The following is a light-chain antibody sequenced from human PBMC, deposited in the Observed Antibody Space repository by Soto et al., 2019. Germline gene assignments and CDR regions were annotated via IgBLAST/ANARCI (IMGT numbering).Light chain of an antibody. J-gene: IGLJ2*01. Sequence: SALTQPASVSGSPGQSITISCTGTSSDVGGYNYVSWYQQYPGKAPKLMIYDVSSRPSGVSNRFSGSKSGNTASLTISGLQADDEADYYCSSYTSSSVVFGGGTKLTVL. CDR1: SSDVGGYNY. CDR3: SSYTSSSVV. CDR2: DVS. V-gene: IGLV2-14*01.